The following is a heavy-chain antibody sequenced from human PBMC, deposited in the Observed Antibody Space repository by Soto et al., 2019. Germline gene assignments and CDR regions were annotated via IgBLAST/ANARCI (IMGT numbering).Heavy chain of an antibody. CDR2: ISVYSGKT. J-gene: IGHJ5*02. Sequence: ASVKFYCKASGYTSTNYGIAWVRQAPGQGLEWMGWISVYSGKTNYAQSVQVRLTMTTDTSTSTAYMELTNLRSDDTAVYYCARASGYLAHSPSVAYFDPWGQGTLVTVSS. V-gene: IGHV1-18*01. CDR1: GYTSTNYG. D-gene: IGHD6-25*01. CDR3: ARASGYLAHSPSVAYFDP.